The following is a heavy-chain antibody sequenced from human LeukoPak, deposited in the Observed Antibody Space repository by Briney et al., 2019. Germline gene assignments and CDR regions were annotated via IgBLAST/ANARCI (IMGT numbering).Heavy chain of an antibody. J-gene: IGHJ4*02. D-gene: IGHD6-6*01. CDR3: ARRVVGRPPDEGLIAARKWVHDDY. Sequence: GGSLRLSCAASGFTFSSYSMNWVRQAPGKGLEWVSSISSSSSYIYYADSVKGRLTISRDNAKNSLYLQMNSLRAEDTAVYYCARRVVGRPPDEGLIAARKWVHDDYWGPGTLVTVSS. V-gene: IGHV3-21*01. CDR2: ISSSSSYI. CDR1: GFTFSSYS.